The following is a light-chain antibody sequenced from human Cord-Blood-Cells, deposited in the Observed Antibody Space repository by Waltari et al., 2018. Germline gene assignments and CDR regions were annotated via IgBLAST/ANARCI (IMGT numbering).Light chain of an antibody. CDR2: DAS. J-gene: IGKJ3*01. Sequence: DIQMTQSPSSLSASVGDRVTIPCQASQDISNYLNWYQQKPGKAPKLLIYDASNLETGVPSRFSGSGSGTDFTFTISSLQPEDIATYYCQQYDNLPTTFTFGPGTKVDIK. V-gene: IGKV1-33*01. CDR3: QQYDNLPTTFT. CDR1: QDISNY.